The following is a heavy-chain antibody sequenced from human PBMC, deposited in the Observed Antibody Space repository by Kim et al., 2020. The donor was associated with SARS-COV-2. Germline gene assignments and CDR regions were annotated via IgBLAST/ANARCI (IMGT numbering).Heavy chain of an antibody. V-gene: IGHV3-48*04. J-gene: IGHJ4*02. CDR1: GFTFSSCN. Sequence: GGSLRLSCAASGFTFSSCNMNWVRQAPGKGLEWVSYISSSSSTIYLADSVKGRFTISRDNARNSLCLQMNSLRAEDTAVYYCARDSRWAFDYWGQGTLVT. CDR3: ARDSRWAFDY. CDR2: ISSSSSTI.